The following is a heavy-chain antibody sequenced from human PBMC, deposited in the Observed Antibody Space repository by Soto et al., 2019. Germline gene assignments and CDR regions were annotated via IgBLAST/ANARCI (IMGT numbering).Heavy chain of an antibody. V-gene: IGHV3-9*01. Sequence: EVQLLESGGGLVQPGRSLRLSCAASGFTFDDYAMHWVRQAPGKGLEWVSGISWNSGSIGYADSVKGRFTISRDNAKNSLYLQMNSLRAEDTALYYCAKDRAPISTSMDVWGQGTTVTVSS. CDR2: ISWNSGSI. J-gene: IGHJ6*02. D-gene: IGHD3-3*02. CDR1: GFTFDDYA. CDR3: AKDRAPISTSMDV.